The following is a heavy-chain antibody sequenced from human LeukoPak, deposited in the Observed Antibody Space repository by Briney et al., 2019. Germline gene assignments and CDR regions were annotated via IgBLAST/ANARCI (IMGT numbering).Heavy chain of an antibody. CDR2: ISGSGGST. V-gene: IGHV3-23*01. D-gene: IGHD6-13*01. CDR3: AKAMQQLAYYYYYYGMDV. Sequence: GGSLRLSCAASGFTVSSNYMSWVRQAPGKGLEWVSAISGSGGSTYYADSVKGRFTISRDNSKNTLYLQMNSQRAEDTAVYYCAKAMQQLAYYYYYYGMDVWGQGTTVTVSS. CDR1: GFTVSSNY. J-gene: IGHJ6*02.